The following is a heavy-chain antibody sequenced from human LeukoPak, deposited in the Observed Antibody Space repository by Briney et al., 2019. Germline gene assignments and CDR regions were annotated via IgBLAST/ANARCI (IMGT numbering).Heavy chain of an antibody. D-gene: IGHD3-22*01. CDR3: ARQSISGSSLSYFDY. Sequence: TSETLSLTCTVSGGSVSSYYWSWIRQPPGKGLEWIGNIYDSGSTNYNPSLKSRLTISVDTSKNQCSLRLSSVTAADTAVYYCARQSISGSSLSYFDYWGQGTLVNVSS. CDR2: IYDSGST. CDR1: GGSVSSYY. J-gene: IGHJ4*02. V-gene: IGHV4-59*02.